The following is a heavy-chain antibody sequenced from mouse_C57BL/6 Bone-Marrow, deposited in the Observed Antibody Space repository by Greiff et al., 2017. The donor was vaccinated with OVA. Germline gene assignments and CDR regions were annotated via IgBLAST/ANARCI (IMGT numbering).Heavy chain of an antibody. CDR3: ARGDYYGSSYGGFAY. Sequence: QVTLKVSGPGILQSSQTLSLTCSFSGFSLSTSGMGVSWIRQPSGKGLEWLAHIYWDDDKRYNPSLKSRLTISKDNSRNQVFLKITSVDTADTATDYCARGDYYGSSYGGFAYWGQGTLVTVSA. D-gene: IGHD1-1*01. V-gene: IGHV8-12*01. CDR2: IYWDDDK. J-gene: IGHJ3*01. CDR1: GFSLSTSGMG.